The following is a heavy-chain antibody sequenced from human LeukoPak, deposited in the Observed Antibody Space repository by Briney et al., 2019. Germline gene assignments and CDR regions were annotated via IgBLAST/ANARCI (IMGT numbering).Heavy chain of an antibody. J-gene: IGHJ4*02. V-gene: IGHV3-23*01. Sequence: GRSLRLSCAASGFTFSSYAMSWVRQAPGKGLEWVSAISGSGGSTYYADSVKGRFTISRDNSKNTLYLQMNSLRAEDTAVYYCAKASEYYYDSSGYYYVYFDYWGQGTLVTVSS. D-gene: IGHD3-22*01. CDR1: GFTFSSYA. CDR2: ISGSGGST. CDR3: AKASEYYYDSSGYYYVYFDY.